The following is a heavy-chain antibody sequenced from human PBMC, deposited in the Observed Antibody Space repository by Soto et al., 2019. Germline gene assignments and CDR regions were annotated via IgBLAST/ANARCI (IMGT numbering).Heavy chain of an antibody. CDR2: ITGSGGTT. J-gene: IGHJ4*02. V-gene: IGHV3-23*01. CDR3: AKDLVAGAGTDY. CDR1: GFTFSSYA. Sequence: EVQLLESGGGLVQPGGSLRLSCAASGFTFSSYAMSWVRQAPGKGLEWVSSITGSGGTTYYADSVKGRFTISRDNSKNTLYLQMNSLRAEETAVYYCAKDLVAGAGTDYWGQGTLVTVSS. D-gene: IGHD6-19*01.